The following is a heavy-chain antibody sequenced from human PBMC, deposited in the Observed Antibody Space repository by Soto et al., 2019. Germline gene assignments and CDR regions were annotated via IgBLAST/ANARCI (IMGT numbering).Heavy chain of an antibody. CDR1: GCYFNNYG. V-gene: IGHV3-21*01. CDR2: VSKSDYT. D-gene: IGHD2-2*01. Sequence: EGSLRLPCAVSGCYFNNYGHNWFRLAPGKGLEWVSSVSKSDYTYYSDSVKGRFTISRDNAKNSVSLQMNSLRPEDTAVYYCGREDSMIIPALWDRWGHGTPFTISS. J-gene: IGHJ5*02. CDR3: GREDSMIIPALWDR.